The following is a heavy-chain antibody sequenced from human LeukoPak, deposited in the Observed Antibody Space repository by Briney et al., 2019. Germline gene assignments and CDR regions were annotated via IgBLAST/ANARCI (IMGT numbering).Heavy chain of an antibody. CDR3: TKDILPGGADV. V-gene: IGHV3-9*02. CDR1: GFSSTDYA. Sequence: GGSLSLSCAASGFSSTDYAMHWVRQVPGKGLEGVSGIDWNSKRVDYAAAVKGRFTVSTDNAKNSLYLQMNSLRVEDTALYFCTKDILPGGADVWGQGTTVTVSS. D-gene: IGHD3-3*02. J-gene: IGHJ6*02. CDR2: IDWNSKRV.